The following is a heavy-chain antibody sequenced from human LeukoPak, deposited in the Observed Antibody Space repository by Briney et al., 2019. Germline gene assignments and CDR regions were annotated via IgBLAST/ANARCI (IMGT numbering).Heavy chain of an antibody. CDR2: MHHSGST. V-gene: IGHV4-59*01. Sequence: PSETLSLTCSVSGDTISSSYWSWIRQPPGKGLEWLGYMHHSGSTNYNPSLKSRVTISVDTSKSLFSLKLRSVTAADTAVYYCARATYSSGYYEDYWGRGTLVTVFS. J-gene: IGHJ4*02. CDR1: GDTISSSY. D-gene: IGHD3-22*01. CDR3: ARATYSSGYYEDY.